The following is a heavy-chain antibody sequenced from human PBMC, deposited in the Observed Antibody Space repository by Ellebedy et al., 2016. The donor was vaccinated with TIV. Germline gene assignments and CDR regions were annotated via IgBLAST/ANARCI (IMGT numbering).Heavy chain of an antibody. CDR3: AKVGVVLLWFGEFL. J-gene: IGHJ4*02. V-gene: IGHV3-23*01. CDR1: GFTFSSYA. D-gene: IGHD3-10*01. CDR2: ISGSGGST. Sequence: GESLKISCAASGFTFSSYAMSWVRQAPGKGLEWVSAISGSGGSTYYADSVKGRFTISRDNSKNTLYLQMNSLRAEDTAVYYCAKVGVVLLWFGEFLWGQGTLVTVSS.